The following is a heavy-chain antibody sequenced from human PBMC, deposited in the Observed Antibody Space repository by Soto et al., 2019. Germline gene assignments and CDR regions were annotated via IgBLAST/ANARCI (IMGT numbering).Heavy chain of an antibody. V-gene: IGHV1-69*02. Sequence: QVQLVQSGAEVKKPGSSVKVSCKASGGTFSSYTISWVRQAPGQGLEWMGRIIPILGIANYAQKFQGRVTITADKSTSPAYMELSSLRSEDTAVYYCARGGGGYPTLFDYWGQGTLVTVSS. CDR3: ARGGGGYPTLFDY. CDR1: GGTFSSYT. J-gene: IGHJ4*02. D-gene: IGHD3-22*01. CDR2: IIPILGIA.